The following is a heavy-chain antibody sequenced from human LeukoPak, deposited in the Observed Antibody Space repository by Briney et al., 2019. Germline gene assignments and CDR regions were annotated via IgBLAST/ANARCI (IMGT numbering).Heavy chain of an antibody. J-gene: IGHJ4*02. CDR3: AKEGSSSWYYFDY. CDR1: GFTVSSKY. Sequence: SGGSLRLSCVASGFTVSSKYMSWVRQAQGKGLEWVSAISGSGGSTYYADSVKGRFTISRDNSKNTLYLQMNSLRAEDTAVYYCAKEGSSSWYYFDYWGQGTLVTVSS. V-gene: IGHV3-23*01. CDR2: ISGSGGST. D-gene: IGHD6-13*01.